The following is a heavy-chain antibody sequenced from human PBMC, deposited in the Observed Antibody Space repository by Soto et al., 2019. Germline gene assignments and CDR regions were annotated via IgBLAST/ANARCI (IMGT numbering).Heavy chain of an antibody. Sequence: EVQLVESGGGLVQPGGSLRLSCAASGFTFSSYWMHWVRQAPGKGLVWVSRINSDGSSTSYADSVKGRFTISRDNAKNTLYLQMNSLRAEDTAVYYCARDAGYLRAPDAFDILGQGTMVTVSS. CDR2: INSDGSST. V-gene: IGHV3-74*01. CDR1: GFTFSSYW. CDR3: ARDAGYLRAPDAFDI. J-gene: IGHJ3*02. D-gene: IGHD1-26*01.